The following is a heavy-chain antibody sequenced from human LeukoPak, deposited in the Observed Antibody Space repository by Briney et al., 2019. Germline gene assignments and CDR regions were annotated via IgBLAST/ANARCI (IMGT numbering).Heavy chain of an antibody. V-gene: IGHV3-30-3*01. CDR1: GFTFSSYA. D-gene: IGHD3-10*01. J-gene: IGHJ4*02. CDR2: ISYDGSNK. CDR3: ARGEILITMVSFDY. Sequence: GRSLRLSCAASGFTFSSYAMHWVRQDPGKGLEWVAVISYDGSNKYYADSVKGRFTISRDNSKNTLYLQMNSLRAEDTAVYYCARGEILITMVSFDYWGQGTLVTVSS.